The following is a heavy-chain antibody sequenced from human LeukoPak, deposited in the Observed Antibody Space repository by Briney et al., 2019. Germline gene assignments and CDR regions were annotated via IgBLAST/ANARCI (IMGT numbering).Heavy chain of an antibody. D-gene: IGHD3-16*01. CDR2: ISTDGSST. Sequence: QPGGSLRLSCAASGFTFSSYWMHWVRQAPGKGLVWVSRISTDGSSTSYADSVKGRFTISRDNAKNSLYLQMNSLRAEDTAVYYCARDPDYDYVWGSYGREYWGQGTLVTVSS. CDR3: ARDPDYDYVWGSYGREY. V-gene: IGHV3-74*01. J-gene: IGHJ4*02. CDR1: GFTFSSYW.